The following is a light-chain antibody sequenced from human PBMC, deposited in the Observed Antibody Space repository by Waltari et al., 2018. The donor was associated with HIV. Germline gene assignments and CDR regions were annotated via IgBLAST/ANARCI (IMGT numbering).Light chain of an antibody. CDR2: YDD. Sequence: QSVLTQPPSVSEAPRQRVTISCYGSSSNIGNNAVNWYQQPPGKPPKLLIYYDDRLASGVADRVSCSKSGTSASLAISGLQSEDESDYYCAAWDDSLNGVVFGGGTKLTVL. V-gene: IGLV1-36*01. CDR3: AAWDDSLNGVV. CDR1: SSNIGNNA. J-gene: IGLJ2*01.